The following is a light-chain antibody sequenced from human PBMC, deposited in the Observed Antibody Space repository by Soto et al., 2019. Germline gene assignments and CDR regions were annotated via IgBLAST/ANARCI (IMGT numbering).Light chain of an antibody. Sequence: DIQMTQSPFSLSASVGHRVTITCRASQSISSYLNWYQQKPGKAPKLLIYGASSLQSGVPSSVSGSGSGTEFTLTISTLQPEDFATYYCQQSYSTLNTFGQGTRLEIK. V-gene: IGKV1-39*01. CDR3: QQSYSTLNT. CDR2: GAS. J-gene: IGKJ5*01. CDR1: QSISSY.